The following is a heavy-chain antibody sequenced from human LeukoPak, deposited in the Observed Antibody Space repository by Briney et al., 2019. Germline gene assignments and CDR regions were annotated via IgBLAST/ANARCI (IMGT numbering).Heavy chain of an antibody. CDR2: INPNSGGT. CDR1: GYTFTGYY. V-gene: IGHV1-2*02. J-gene: IGHJ6*02. CDR3: ARDVIAAAGGPYYYYGMDV. D-gene: IGHD6-13*01. Sequence: ASVKVSCKASGYTFTGYYMHWVRQAPGQGLEWMGWINPNSGGTNYAQKFQGRVTMTRDTSISTAYMDLSRLRSDDTAVYYCARDVIAAAGGPYYYYGMDVWGQGTTVTVSS.